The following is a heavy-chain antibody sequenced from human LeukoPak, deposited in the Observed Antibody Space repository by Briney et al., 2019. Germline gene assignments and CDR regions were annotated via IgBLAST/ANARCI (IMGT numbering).Heavy chain of an antibody. V-gene: IGHV4-31*03. D-gene: IGHD2-2*01. J-gene: IGHJ3*02. Sequence: SQTLSLSCTVSGGSLTSGGYYWTWIRQRPGKGLEWIGYISYSGSTYYNSSLKSRVTVSVDTSKKQFSLSLSSVTAADTAMYYCARYCSSTSCYSDAFDIWGQGTMVTVSA. CDR2: ISYSGST. CDR3: ARYCSSTSCYSDAFDI. CDR1: GGSLTSGGYY.